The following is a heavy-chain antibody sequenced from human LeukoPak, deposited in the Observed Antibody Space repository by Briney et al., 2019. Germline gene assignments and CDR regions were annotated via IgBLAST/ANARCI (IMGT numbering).Heavy chain of an antibody. CDR1: GYTFTGYY. J-gene: IGHJ4*02. D-gene: IGHD1-26*01. V-gene: IGHV1-2*02. CDR2: INPNSGGT. Sequence: ASVKVSCKASGYTFTGYYMHWVRQAPGQGPEWMGWINPNSGGTNYAQKFQGRVTMTRDTSISTAYMELSRLRSDDTAVYYRARALTGEELEVDYWGQGTLVTVSS. CDR3: ARALTGEELEVDY.